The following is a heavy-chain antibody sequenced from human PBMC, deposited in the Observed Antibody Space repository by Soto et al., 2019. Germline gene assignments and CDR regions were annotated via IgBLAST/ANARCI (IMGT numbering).Heavy chain of an antibody. CDR2: INPSGGST. J-gene: IGHJ4*02. V-gene: IGHV1-46*01. CDR1: GYIFTNYY. Sequence: ASVKVSCKASGYIFTNYYLHWVRQAPGQGLGWMGMINPSGGSTSYAQNYRDRVTLTRDTSTTTIYLEMHSLRFADTAVYYCAREGALYNTPWTPYFNFWGQATLVTVPQ. D-gene: IGHD3-3*01. CDR3: AREGALYNTPWTPYFNF.